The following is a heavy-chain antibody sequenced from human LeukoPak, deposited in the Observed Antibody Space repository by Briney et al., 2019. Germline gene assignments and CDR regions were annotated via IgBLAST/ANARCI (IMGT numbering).Heavy chain of an antibody. CDR1: GGSISSGGYY. D-gene: IGHD3-10*01. CDR2: IHYSGST. CDR3: AREVTGSYLDY. V-gene: IGHV4-31*03. J-gene: IGHJ4*02. Sequence: SETLSLTCTVSGGSISSGGYYWSWIRQHPGKGLEWIGYIHYSGSTYYNPPLKSRVTISVDTSKDQFSLKLSSVTAADTAVYYCAREVTGSYLDYWGQGTLVTVSS.